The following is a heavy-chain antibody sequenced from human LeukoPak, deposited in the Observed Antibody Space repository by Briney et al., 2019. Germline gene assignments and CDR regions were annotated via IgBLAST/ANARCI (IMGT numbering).Heavy chain of an antibody. J-gene: IGHJ4*02. CDR3: AILGGGMAY. D-gene: IGHD3-16*01. CDR1: GFRFSSYT. CDR2: ISGSGDRT. V-gene: IGHV3-23*01. Sequence: GGSLRLSCAAPGFRFSSYTMNWVRQAPGKGLEWVSGISGSGDRTYYADFVKGRVTISRDNSRNTLYLQMSSLRADDTAVYYCAILGGGMAYWGQGTLVAVSS.